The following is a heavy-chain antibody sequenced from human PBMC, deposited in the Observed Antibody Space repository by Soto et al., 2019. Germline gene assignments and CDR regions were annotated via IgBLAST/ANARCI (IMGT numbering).Heavy chain of an antibody. V-gene: IGHV1-69*12. J-gene: IGHJ5*02. CDR2: IVPLFGTA. CDR1: GGTFGNTA. CDR3: ARDGDPGYSFWSGPLGGGRFDP. D-gene: IGHD3-3*01. Sequence: QVQLVQSGAEVKEPGSSVNVSCKTSGGTFGNTAVTWVRQVPGQGLEWIGGIVPLFGTANYAQKFRGRVMITADESTRPDYMDLSSLRSDDTAIYYCARDGDPGYSFWSGPLGGGRFDPWGQGTLVTVSS.